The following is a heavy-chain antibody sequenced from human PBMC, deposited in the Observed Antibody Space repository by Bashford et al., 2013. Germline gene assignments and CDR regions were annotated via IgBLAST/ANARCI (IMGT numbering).Heavy chain of an antibody. J-gene: IGHJ4*02. CDR3: ARVAGYSYGYDNYFDY. D-gene: IGHD5-18*01. CDR2: IYYSGST. CDR1: GGSISSGNYY. V-gene: IGHV4-31*02. Sequence: SETLSLTCTVSGGSISSGNYYWSWIRQHPGKGLEWIGYIYYSGSTYYNPSLKSRITISVDTSKNQFSLKLNSVTAADTAVYYCARVAGYSYGYDNYFDYWGQGTLVTVSS.